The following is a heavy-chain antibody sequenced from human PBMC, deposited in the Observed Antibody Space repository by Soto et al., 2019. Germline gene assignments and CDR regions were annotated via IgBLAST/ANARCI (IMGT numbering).Heavy chain of an antibody. Sequence: QEELVQSGAEVKKPGSSVNVSCRTSEGTFASYSITWLRQAPGQRLEWMCGIIPRMRPVNYAQKFQDRVTITGDSSTSTVYMARTSLRSDDSAVYYCARDPVDILGYLDVWGPGTPVTISS. V-gene: IGHV1-69*06. J-gene: IGHJ6*02. CDR3: ARDPVDILGYLDV. CDR1: EGTFASYS. CDR2: IIPRMRPV. D-gene: IGHD3-9*01.